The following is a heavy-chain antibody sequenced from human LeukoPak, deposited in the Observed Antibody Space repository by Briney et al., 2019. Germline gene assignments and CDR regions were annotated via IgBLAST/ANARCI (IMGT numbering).Heavy chain of an antibody. J-gene: IGHJ3*02. D-gene: IGHD1-14*01. V-gene: IGHV1-18*01. Sequence: GASVKVSCKASGYTFTSYGISWVRQAPGQGLEWMGWISAYNGNTNYAQKLQGRVTMTTDTSTSTAYMELRSLRSDDTAVYYCARHTNRRKKLSAFDIWGQGTMVTVSS. CDR2: ISAYNGNT. CDR3: ARHTNRRKKLSAFDI. CDR1: GYTFTSYG.